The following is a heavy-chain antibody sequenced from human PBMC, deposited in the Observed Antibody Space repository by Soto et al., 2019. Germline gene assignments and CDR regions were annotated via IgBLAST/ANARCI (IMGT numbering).Heavy chain of an antibody. Sequence: GGSLRLSCAASGFTFSSYAMSWVRQAPGKGLEWASAVSGSGGSTYYADSVKGRFTISRDNSKNTLYLQMNSLRAEDTAVYYCAKKKQQWLASYYFDYWGQGTLVTVSS. D-gene: IGHD6-19*01. CDR1: GFTFSSYA. V-gene: IGHV3-23*01. J-gene: IGHJ4*02. CDR3: AKKKQQWLASYYFDY. CDR2: VSGSGGST.